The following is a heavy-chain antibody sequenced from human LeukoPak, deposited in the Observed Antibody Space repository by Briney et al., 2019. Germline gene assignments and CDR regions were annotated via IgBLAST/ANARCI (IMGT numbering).Heavy chain of an antibody. D-gene: IGHD4-17*01. CDR1: GGSISSSSYY. J-gene: IGHJ5*02. CDR2: IYYSGST. V-gene: IGHV4-39*01. Sequence: SETLSLTCTVSGGSISSSSYYWGWIRQPPGKGLEWIGSIYYSGSTYYNPSLKSRVTISVDTSKNQFARKLSSVTAADTAVYYCARQRGYGDYWFDPWGQGTLVTVSS. CDR3: ARQRGYGDYWFDP.